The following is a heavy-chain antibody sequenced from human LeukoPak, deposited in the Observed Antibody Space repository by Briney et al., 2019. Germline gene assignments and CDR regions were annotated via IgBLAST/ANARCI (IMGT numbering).Heavy chain of an antibody. V-gene: IGHV3-30*02. D-gene: IGHD6-13*01. J-gene: IGHJ6*02. CDR1: GFTFSSYG. CDR2: IRYDGSNK. CDR3: AKSLQSSLAAAHYYGMDV. Sequence: GGSLRLSCAASGFTFSSYGMHWVRQAPGKGLEWVAFIRYDGSNKYYADSVKGRFTISRDNSKNTLYLQMNSLRAEDTAVYYCAKSLQSSLAAAHYYGMDVWGQGTTVTVSS.